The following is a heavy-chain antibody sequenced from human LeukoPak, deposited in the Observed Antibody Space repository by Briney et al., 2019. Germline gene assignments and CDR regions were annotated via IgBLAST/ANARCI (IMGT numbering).Heavy chain of an antibody. CDR1: GYTFSSYW. D-gene: IGHD6-13*01. CDR3: ARHSGRGSSSWYYY. CDR2: IDPSDSYT. Sequence: GESLKISCKGSGYTFSSYWISWVRQMPVKGLEWMGRIDPSDSYTSYSPSLQGHVTISADKSISTAYLQWSSLKASDTAMYYCARHSGRGSSSWYYYWGQGTLVTVSS. V-gene: IGHV5-10-1*01. J-gene: IGHJ4*02.